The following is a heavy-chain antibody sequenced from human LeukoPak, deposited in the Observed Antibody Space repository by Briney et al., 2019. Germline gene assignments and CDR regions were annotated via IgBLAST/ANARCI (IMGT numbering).Heavy chain of an antibody. CDR3: AALYTYYYDSSGYYNDFDY. Sequence: PSETLSLTCTVSGGSISSYYWSWIRQPPGKGLEWIGYIYYSGSTNYNPSLKSRVTISVDTSKNQFSLKLSSVTAADTAVYYCAALYTYYYDSSGYYNDFDYWGQGTLVTFSS. J-gene: IGHJ4*02. V-gene: IGHV4-59*01. CDR2: IYYSGST. D-gene: IGHD3-22*01. CDR1: GGSISSYY.